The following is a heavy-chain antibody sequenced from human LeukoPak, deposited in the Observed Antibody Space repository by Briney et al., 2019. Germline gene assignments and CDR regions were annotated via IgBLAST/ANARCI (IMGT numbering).Heavy chain of an antibody. V-gene: IGHV4-34*01. CDR3: ARDVRHYYYMDV. CDR2: ITHNGYT. J-gene: IGHJ6*03. CDR1: GGSFSGYY. Sequence: SETLSLTCAVYGGSFSGYYWGWIRQPPGKGLQWIGEITHNGYTNYNPALKSRVTISVDTSKNQFSLKLSSVTAADTAVYYCARDVRHYYYMDVWGKGTTVTVSS.